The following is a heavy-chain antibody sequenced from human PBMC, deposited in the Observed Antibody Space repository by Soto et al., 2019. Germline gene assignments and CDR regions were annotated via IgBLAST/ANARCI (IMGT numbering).Heavy chain of an antibody. V-gene: IGHV1-46*01. CDR1: GYTFTSYY. Sequence: ASVKVSCKASGYTFTSYYMHWVRQAPGQGLEWMGIINPSGGSTSYAQKFQGRVTISVDTSKNQFSLKLSSVTAADTAVYYCARDLNYGAFDIWGQGTMVTVSS. CDR2: INPSGGST. D-gene: IGHD4-17*01. J-gene: IGHJ3*02. CDR3: ARDLNYGAFDI.